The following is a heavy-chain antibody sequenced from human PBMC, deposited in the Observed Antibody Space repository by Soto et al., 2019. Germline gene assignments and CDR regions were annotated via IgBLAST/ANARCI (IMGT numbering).Heavy chain of an antibody. J-gene: IGHJ5*02. CDR2: ISSNSAYI. CDR3: TRDASRDSSARGWFDP. D-gene: IGHD6-13*01. V-gene: IGHV3-21*01. CDR1: GFTFRSFT. Sequence: PGGSLRLSCAASGFTFRSFTMNWVLQAPGKGLEWVSTISSNSAYIYYTDALRGRFTISRDNAKNSLHLQMNSLRAEDTAVYYCTRDASRDSSARGWFDPWGPGTLVTVYS.